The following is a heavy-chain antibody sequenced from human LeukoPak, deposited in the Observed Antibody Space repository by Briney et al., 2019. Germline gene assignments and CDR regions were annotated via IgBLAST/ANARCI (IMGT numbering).Heavy chain of an antibody. J-gene: IGHJ4*02. V-gene: IGHV1-46*01. CDR1: GYTFTSYY. CDR3: ARVSGSSWYYFDY. Sequence: ASVKVSCKASGYTFTSYYMHWVRQAPGQGLEGMGRINPSGGSTSYAQKFQGRVAMTRDTSTSTVYMELSSLRSEDTAVYYCARVSGSSWYYFDYWGQGTLVTVSS. D-gene: IGHD6-13*01. CDR2: INPSGGST.